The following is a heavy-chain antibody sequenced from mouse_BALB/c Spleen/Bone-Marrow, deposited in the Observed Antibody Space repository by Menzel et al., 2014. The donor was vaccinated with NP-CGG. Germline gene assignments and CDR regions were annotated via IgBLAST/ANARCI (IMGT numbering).Heavy chain of an antibody. CDR3: TRREVGYPYYFDY. V-gene: IGHV1S81*02. Sequence: QVHVKQSGAELVKPGASVKLSCKASGYTFTSYYMYWVKQRPGQGLEWIGEINPSNGGTNFNEKFKSKATLTVDKSSSTAYMQLSSLTSEDSAVYYCTRREVGYPYYFDYWGQGTTLTVSS. J-gene: IGHJ2*01. D-gene: IGHD1-1*02. CDR2: INPSNGGT. CDR1: GYTFTSYY.